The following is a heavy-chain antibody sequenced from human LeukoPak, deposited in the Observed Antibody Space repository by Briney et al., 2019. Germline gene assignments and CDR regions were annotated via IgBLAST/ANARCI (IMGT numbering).Heavy chain of an antibody. CDR1: GGTFSSYT. V-gene: IGHV1-69*02. J-gene: IGHJ4*02. CDR3: ARGGPRQYSSGWPGFVY. D-gene: IGHD6-19*01. CDR2: IILILGIA. Sequence: ASVKVSCKASGGTFSSYTISWVRQAPGQGLEWMGRIILILGIANYAQKFQGRVTINADKSTSTPYMELSSLRSEDTAVYYCARGGPRQYSSGWPGFVYWGQGTLVTVSS.